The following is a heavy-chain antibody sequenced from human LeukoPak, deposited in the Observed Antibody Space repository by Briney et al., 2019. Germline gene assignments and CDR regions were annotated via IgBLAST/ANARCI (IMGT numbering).Heavy chain of an antibody. CDR3: ANGAFRLYYIDV. D-gene: IGHD3-16*01. V-gene: IGHV3-23*01. J-gene: IGHJ6*03. CDR1: GFTFSSYA. Sequence: PGGSLRLSCAAAGFTFSSYAMNWVRQAPGKGLEWVSAISGSGGNTYYTDSVKGRFTISRDNAKNTVYLQMNSLRAEDTAVYYCANGAFRLYYIDVWGKGTTVTVSS. CDR2: ISGSGGNT.